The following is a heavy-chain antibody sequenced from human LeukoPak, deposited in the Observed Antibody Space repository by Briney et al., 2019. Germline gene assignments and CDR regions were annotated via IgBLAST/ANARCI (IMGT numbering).Heavy chain of an antibody. D-gene: IGHD3-22*01. CDR3: ARDFYDSSGYRPGLYFDY. V-gene: IGHV1-2*02. Sequence: ASVKVSCKASGYTFTGYYMHWVRQAPGQGLEWMGWINPNSGGTNYAQKFQGRVTITADESTSTAYMELSSLRSEDTAVYYCARDFYDSSGYRPGLYFDYWGQGTLVTVSS. J-gene: IGHJ4*02. CDR2: INPNSGGT. CDR1: GYTFTGYY.